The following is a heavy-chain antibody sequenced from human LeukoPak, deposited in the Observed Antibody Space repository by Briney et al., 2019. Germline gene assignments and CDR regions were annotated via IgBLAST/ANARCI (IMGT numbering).Heavy chain of an antibody. D-gene: IGHD4-17*01. CDR2: ISSSSSYI. J-gene: IGHJ5*02. V-gene: IGHV3-21*01. CDR3: ASPTPTDP. CDR1: GFTFSSCS. Sequence: GGSLRLSCAASGFTFSSCSMNWVRQAPGKGLEWVSSISSSSSYIYYADSVKGRFTISRDNAKNSLYLQMNSLRAKDTAVYYCASPTPTDPWGQGTLVTVSS.